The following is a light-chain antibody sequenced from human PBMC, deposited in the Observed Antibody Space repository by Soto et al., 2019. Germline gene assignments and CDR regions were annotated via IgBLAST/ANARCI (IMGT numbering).Light chain of an antibody. Sequence: EKVMTQSPATRSVSPGERATLSCRASQSVGSDLAWYQQKPGQPPRLLIYAASTRATDIPDRFSGSGSGTEFTLTISSLQSEDFAVYYCHQYYSWPLTFGGGTKVDIK. CDR2: AAS. J-gene: IGKJ4*01. CDR3: HQYYSWPLT. CDR1: QSVGSD. V-gene: IGKV3-15*01.